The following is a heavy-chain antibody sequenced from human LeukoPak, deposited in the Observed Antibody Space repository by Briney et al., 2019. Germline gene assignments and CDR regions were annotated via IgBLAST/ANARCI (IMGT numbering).Heavy chain of an antibody. J-gene: IGHJ5*02. CDR3: ARDRSGSYSSSYWFDP. CDR1: GGSFSGYY. CDR2: INHSGST. D-gene: IGHD6-6*01. Sequence: SETLSLTCAVYGGSFSGYYWSWIRQPPGKGLEWIGEINHSGSTNYNPSLKSRVTISVDTSKNHFSLRLNSVTAADTAVYYCARDRSGSYSSSYWFDPWGQGTLVTVSS. V-gene: IGHV4-34*01.